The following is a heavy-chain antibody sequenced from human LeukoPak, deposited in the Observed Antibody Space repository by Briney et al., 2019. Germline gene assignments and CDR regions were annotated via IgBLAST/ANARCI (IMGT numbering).Heavy chain of an antibody. J-gene: IGHJ6*02. D-gene: IGHD5-18*01. V-gene: IGHV3-30-3*01. CDR2: ILYDGNNK. CDR3: ARGRKYSYGTYYYGLDV. Sequence: GGSLRPSCAASGFTFSSYAMHWVRQAPGKGLEWVAVILYDGNNKYYADSVKGRFTISRDNSKNTLYLQMNSLRAEDTAAYYCARGRKYSYGTYYYGLDVWGQGTTVTVCS. CDR1: GFTFSSYA.